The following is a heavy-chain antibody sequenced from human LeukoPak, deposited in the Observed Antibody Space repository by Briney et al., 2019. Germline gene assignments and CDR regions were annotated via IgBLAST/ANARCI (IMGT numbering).Heavy chain of an antibody. J-gene: IGHJ5*02. V-gene: IGHV5-51*01. CDR3: ARHGGTGTFGDNWFDP. D-gene: IGHD1-1*01. CDR1: GYNFAHDW. CDR2: IFPDDSDT. Sequence: GESLQISCKGSGYNFAHDWIGWVRQMPGKGLEWMGIIFPDDSDTIYSPSFQGQVTISADKSINTAYLQWSSLKASDTAMYYCARHGGTGTFGDNWFDPWGQGTLVTVSS.